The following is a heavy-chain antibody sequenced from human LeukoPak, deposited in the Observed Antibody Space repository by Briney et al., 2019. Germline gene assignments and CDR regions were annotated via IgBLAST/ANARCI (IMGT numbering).Heavy chain of an antibody. CDR1: GGSIRSYY. CDR2: IYYSGIT. CDR3: ARVRDSGYYDFDY. D-gene: IGHD3-22*01. V-gene: IGHV4-59*01. Sequence: SETLSLTCTVSGGSIRSYYCSWIRQSPGKGLDWIGYIYYSGITNYNPSLKSRVTISVDTSKNQFSLKLSSVTAADTAVYYCARVRDSGYYDFDYWGQGTLVTVSS. J-gene: IGHJ4*02.